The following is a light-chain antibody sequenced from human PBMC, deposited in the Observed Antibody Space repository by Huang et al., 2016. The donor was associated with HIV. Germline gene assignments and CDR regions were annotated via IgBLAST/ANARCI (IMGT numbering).Light chain of an antibody. CDR3: QQSYSSPRT. V-gene: IGKV1-39*01. Sequence: DIQMTQSPSFLSASIGDRVTITCRASHTISSYLNWYQQKPGIAPKLLIYATSFLQSGVPSRFSGSGSGTYFTLTIGSLQPEDFATYYCQQSYSSPRTFGPGTKVDIK. CDR2: ATS. CDR1: HTISSY. J-gene: IGKJ3*01.